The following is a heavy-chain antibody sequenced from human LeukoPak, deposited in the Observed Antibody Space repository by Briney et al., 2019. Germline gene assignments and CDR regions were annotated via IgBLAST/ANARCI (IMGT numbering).Heavy chain of an antibody. CDR2: IYHSGST. CDR1: GGSISSGGYS. V-gene: IGHV4-30-2*01. D-gene: IGHD3-3*01. J-gene: IGHJ6*02. Sequence: SETLSLTCAVSGGSISSGGYSWSWIRQPPGKGLEWIGYIYHSGSTYYNPSLKSRVTISVDTSKNQFSLKLSSVTAADTAVYYCARHPRNDFWSGYYGYYYYGMDVWGQGTTVTVSS. CDR3: ARHPRNDFWSGYYGYYYYGMDV.